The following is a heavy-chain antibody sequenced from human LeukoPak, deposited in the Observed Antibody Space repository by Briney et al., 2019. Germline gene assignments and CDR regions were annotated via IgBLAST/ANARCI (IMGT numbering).Heavy chain of an antibody. D-gene: IGHD2-2*02. V-gene: IGHV1-2*02. J-gene: IGHJ5*02. CDR1: GYTFTGYY. CDR3: ARVAISWFDP. CDR2: INPNSGGT. Sequence: ASVKVSCKASGYTFTGYYMHWVRQAPGQGLVWMGWINPNSGGTNYAQKLQGRVTMTTDTSTSTAYMELSRLRSDDTAVYYCARVAISWFDPWGQGTLVTVSS.